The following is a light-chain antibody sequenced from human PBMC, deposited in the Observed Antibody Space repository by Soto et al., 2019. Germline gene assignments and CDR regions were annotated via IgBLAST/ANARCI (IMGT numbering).Light chain of an antibody. Sequence: EIVLTQSPDTLSLSPRERATLSCRASQSVSSSYLAWYQQKPGQAPRLLIYGASSRATGIPDRFSGSGSGTDFTLTISRLEPEDFAVYYCQQYGSSRTFGQGTKVDIK. V-gene: IGKV3-20*01. CDR2: GAS. CDR3: QQYGSSRT. J-gene: IGKJ1*01. CDR1: QSVSSSY.